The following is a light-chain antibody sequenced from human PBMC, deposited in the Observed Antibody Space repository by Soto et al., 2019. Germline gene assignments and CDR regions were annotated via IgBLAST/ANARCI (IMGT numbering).Light chain of an antibody. V-gene: IGKV3-15*01. Sequence: EIVMTQSPATLSVSPGGSATLSCRASQHVSSNFAWYRQKPGQAPTLLIYRASTRATGIPDRFSGSVSGTEFPLTVISLQSEDVAVYYCQQYHNWPYTFGQGTKLEIK. CDR2: RAS. CDR1: QHVSSN. CDR3: QQYHNWPYT. J-gene: IGKJ2*01.